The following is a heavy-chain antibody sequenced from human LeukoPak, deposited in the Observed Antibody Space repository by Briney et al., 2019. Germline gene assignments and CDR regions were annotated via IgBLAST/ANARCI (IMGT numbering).Heavy chain of an antibody. V-gene: IGHV2-70*01. CDR2: IDWDDDK. D-gene: IGHD6-19*01. J-gene: IGHJ4*02. CDR1: GFSLSTSGMC. CDR3: AGSSGWYCSDDY. Sequence: SGPTLVKPPQTLTLTCTFSGFSLSTSGMCVSWIRQPPGKALEWLALIDWDDDKYYSTSLKTRLTISKDTSKNQVVLTMTNMDPVGTATYYYAGSSGWYCSDDYWGQGTLVTVSS.